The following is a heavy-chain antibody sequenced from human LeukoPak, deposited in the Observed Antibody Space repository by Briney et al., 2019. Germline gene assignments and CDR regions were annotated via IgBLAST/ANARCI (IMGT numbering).Heavy chain of an antibody. V-gene: IGHV3-30*02. Sequence: PGGSLGLSCAASGFTFSSYGMHWVRQAPGKGLEWVAFIRYDGSNKYYADSVKGRFTISRDNSKNTLYLQMSSLRAEDTAVYYCAKVAGDYYYMDVWGKGTTVTVSS. CDR3: AKVAGDYYYMDV. CDR1: GFTFSSYG. J-gene: IGHJ6*03. D-gene: IGHD3-10*01. CDR2: IRYDGSNK.